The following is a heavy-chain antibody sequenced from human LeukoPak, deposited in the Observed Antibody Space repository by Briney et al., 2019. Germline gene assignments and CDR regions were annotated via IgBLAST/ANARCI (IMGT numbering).Heavy chain of an antibody. J-gene: IGHJ4*02. CDR1: GYRFTSYW. CDR3: ARRNYYDSSGQFDY. D-gene: IGHD3-22*01. Sequence: GGSLKISCKSSGYRFTSYWIAWVRQMPGKGLEWMGTIYPADSDTSYSPSFQGQVTISADKSISTAYLQWSSLKASDTAMYYCARRNYYDSSGQFDYWGQGTLVTVSS. V-gene: IGHV5-51*01. CDR2: IYPADSDT.